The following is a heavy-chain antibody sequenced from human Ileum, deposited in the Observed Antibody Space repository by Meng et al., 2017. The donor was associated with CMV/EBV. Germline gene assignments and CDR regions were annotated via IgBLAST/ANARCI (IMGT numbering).Heavy chain of an antibody. CDR2: VQYDTISK. V-gene: IGHV3-30*02. J-gene: IGHJ5*01. CDR1: GFTFSDYG. Sequence: GGSLRLSCAASGFTFSDYGIHWVRQAPGKGLEWVSFVQYDTISKYYADSVKGRFTISRDNSKNTLYRQMNSLRPEDTAMYYCVKENRYNWSDLFDSWGQGTLVTVSS. D-gene: IGHD1-20*01. CDR3: VKENRYNWSDLFDS.